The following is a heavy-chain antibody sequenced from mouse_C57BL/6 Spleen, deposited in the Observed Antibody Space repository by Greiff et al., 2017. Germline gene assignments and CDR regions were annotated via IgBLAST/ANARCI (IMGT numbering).Heavy chain of an antibody. CDR1: GFNIKDYY. J-gene: IGHJ2*01. CDR3: TRYYYGSSYNFDY. V-gene: IGHV14-1*01. Sequence: VQLQQSGAELVRPGASVKLSCTASGFNIKDYYMHWVKQRPEQGLEWIGRIDPEDGDTEYAPKFQGKATMTADTSSNTAYLQLSSLTSEDTAVYYCTRYYYGSSYNFDYWGQGTTLTVSS. D-gene: IGHD1-1*01. CDR2: IDPEDGDT.